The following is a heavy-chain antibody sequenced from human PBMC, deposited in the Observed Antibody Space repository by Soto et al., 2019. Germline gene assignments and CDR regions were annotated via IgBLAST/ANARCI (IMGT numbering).Heavy chain of an antibody. CDR1: GFTFSSYS. CDR3: ARAPSSQYPNFDY. Sequence: GGSLRLSCAASGFTFSSYSMNWVRQAPGKGLEWVSYISSSSSTIYYADSVKGRFTISRDNAKNSLYLQMNSLRAEDTAVYYCARAPSSQYPNFDYWGQGTLVTV. V-gene: IGHV3-48*01. J-gene: IGHJ4*02. CDR2: ISSSSSTI. D-gene: IGHD2-2*02.